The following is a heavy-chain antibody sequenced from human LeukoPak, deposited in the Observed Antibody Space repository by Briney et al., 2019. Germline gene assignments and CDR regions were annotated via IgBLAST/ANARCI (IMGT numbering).Heavy chain of an antibody. Sequence: ASVKVSCKASGYTFTGYYVHWVRQAPGQGLEWMGWINPNSGGTNYAQKFQGRVTMTRDTSNSTAYMELSRLRSDDTAVYYCARVELQQLVRGAFDPWGQGTLVTVSS. J-gene: IGHJ5*02. CDR3: ARVELQQLVRGAFDP. D-gene: IGHD6-13*01. CDR2: INPNSGGT. CDR1: GYTFTGYY. V-gene: IGHV1-2*02.